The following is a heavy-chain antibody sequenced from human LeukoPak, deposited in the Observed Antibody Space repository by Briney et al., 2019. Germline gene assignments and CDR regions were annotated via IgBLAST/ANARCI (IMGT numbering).Heavy chain of an antibody. J-gene: IGHJ4*02. CDR3: ARVRYSSGWSRAYFDY. Sequence: SETLSLTCTVSGGSISSGSYYWSWIRQPAGKGLEWIGRIDTSGSTNYNPSLKSRVTMSADTSKKQFSLKLRSVTAADTAVYYCARVRYSSGWSRAYFDYWGQGTLVTVSS. CDR1: GGSISSGSYY. D-gene: IGHD6-19*01. V-gene: IGHV4-61*02. CDR2: IDTSGST.